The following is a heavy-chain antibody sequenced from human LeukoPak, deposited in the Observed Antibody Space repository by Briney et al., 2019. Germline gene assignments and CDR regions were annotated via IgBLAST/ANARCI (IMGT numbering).Heavy chain of an antibody. CDR3: ARGSRVTIFGVVIKYYYYYMDV. D-gene: IGHD3-3*01. CDR2: MNPNSGNT. V-gene: IGHV1-8*01. J-gene: IGHJ6*03. Sequence: ASVKVSCKASGYTFTSYDINWVRQATGQGLEWMGWMNPNSGNTGYAQKFQGGVTMTRNTSISTAYMELSSLRSEDTAVYYCARGSRVTIFGVVIKYYYYYMDVWGKGTTVTVSS. CDR1: GYTFTSYD.